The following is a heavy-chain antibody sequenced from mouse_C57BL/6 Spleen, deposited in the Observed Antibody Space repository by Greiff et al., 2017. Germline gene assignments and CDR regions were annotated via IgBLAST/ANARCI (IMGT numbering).Heavy chain of an antibody. J-gene: IGHJ4*01. CDR2: IDPANGNT. CDR1: GFNIKNTY. D-gene: IGHD2-2*01. CDR3: AKEGYYGYDGYYAMDY. V-gene: IGHV14-3*01. Sequence: VQLKESVAELVRPGASVKLSCTASGFNIKNTYMHWVKQRPEQGLEWIGRIDPANGNTKYAPKFQGKATITADTSSNTAYLQLSSLTSEDTAIYYCAKEGYYGYDGYYAMDYWGQGTSVTVSS.